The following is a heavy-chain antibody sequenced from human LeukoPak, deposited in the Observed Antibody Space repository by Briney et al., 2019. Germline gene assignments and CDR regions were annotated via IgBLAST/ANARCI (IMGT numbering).Heavy chain of an antibody. CDR3: ARRGDGALSAMVTGGYYYYGMDV. J-gene: IGHJ6*02. Sequence: PGGSLRLSCAASGFTFSNYAMNWVRQAPGKGLEWVSAVGSSGDSTYYADSVKGRFTISRDNSKNTLYLQMNSLRAEDTAVYYCARRGDGALSAMVTGGYYYYGMDVWGQGTTVTVSS. CDR2: VGSSGDST. CDR1: GFTFSNYA. V-gene: IGHV3-23*01. D-gene: IGHD5-18*01.